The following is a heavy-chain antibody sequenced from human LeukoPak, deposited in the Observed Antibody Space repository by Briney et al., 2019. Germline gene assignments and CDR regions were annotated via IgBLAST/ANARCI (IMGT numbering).Heavy chain of an antibody. CDR2: INPNSGGT. D-gene: IGHD3-22*01. CDR1: GYTFSDYY. J-gene: IGHJ4*02. CDR3: ARGLYYYDSSGDYYFDY. Sequence: GASVKVSCKASGYTFSDYYMHWVRQAPGQGLEWMGRINPNSGGTNYAQRFQGRVTMTRDTSISTAYMDLNRLSPGDTAVYYCARGLYYYDSSGDYYFDYWGQGTLVTVSP. V-gene: IGHV1-2*06.